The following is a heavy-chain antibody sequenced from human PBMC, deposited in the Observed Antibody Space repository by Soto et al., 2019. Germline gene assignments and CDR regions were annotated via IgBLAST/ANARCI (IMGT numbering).Heavy chain of an antibody. CDR1: GGSISSGGYY. CDR2: IYYSGST. Sequence: QVQLQESGPGLVKPSQTLSLTCTVSGGSISSGGYYWSWIRQHPGKGMEWIGYIYYSGSTYYNPSLKSRVTISVDTSKNQFSLKLSSVTAADTAVYYCARADILTGYYIDYWGQGTLVTVSS. CDR3: ARADILTGYYIDY. J-gene: IGHJ4*02. D-gene: IGHD3-9*01. V-gene: IGHV4-31*03.